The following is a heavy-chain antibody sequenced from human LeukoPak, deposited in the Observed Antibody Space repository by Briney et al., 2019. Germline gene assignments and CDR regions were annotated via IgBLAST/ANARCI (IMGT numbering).Heavy chain of an antibody. D-gene: IGHD6-19*01. V-gene: IGHV4-30-2*01. J-gene: IGHJ4*02. Sequence: PSQTLSLTCTVSGGSISSGGYYWSCIRQPPGKGLECIGYIYHSGSTYYNPSLKSRVTISVDRSKNQFSLKLSSVTAADTAVYYCARSRPYHSGWPFDYWGQGTLVTVSS. CDR1: GGSISSGGYY. CDR3: ARSRPYHSGWPFDY. CDR2: IYHSGST.